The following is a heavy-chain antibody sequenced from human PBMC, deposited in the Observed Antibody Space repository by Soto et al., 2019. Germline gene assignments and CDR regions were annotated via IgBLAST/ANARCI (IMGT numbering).Heavy chain of an antibody. Sequence: EVQLVESGGGLIQPGGSLRLSCAASGFSVSSNDMSWVRQAPGKGLEWVSILYSGGTTYYADSVKGRFTISRDNSKSTMYLQMNSLRAEDTAVYYCTRDSEAGTKGRWFDPWGQGTLVTVSS. CDR2: LYSGGTT. V-gene: IGHV3-53*01. D-gene: IGHD6-19*01. CDR1: GFSVSSND. CDR3: TRDSEAGTKGRWFDP. J-gene: IGHJ5*02.